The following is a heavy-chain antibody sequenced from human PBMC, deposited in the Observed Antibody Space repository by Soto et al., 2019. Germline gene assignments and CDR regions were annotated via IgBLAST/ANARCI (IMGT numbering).Heavy chain of an antibody. Sequence: QVQLQESGPGLVKPSETLSLTCTVSGGSISSYYWSWIRQPPGKGLEWIGYINYSGSTNYNPSLKSRVTIAVDTSKNQFSLKLSSVTAADTAVYYCARERWELLDAFDIWGQGTMVTVSS. CDR3: ARERWELLDAFDI. CDR2: INYSGST. V-gene: IGHV4-59*01. J-gene: IGHJ3*02. D-gene: IGHD1-26*01. CDR1: GGSISSYY.